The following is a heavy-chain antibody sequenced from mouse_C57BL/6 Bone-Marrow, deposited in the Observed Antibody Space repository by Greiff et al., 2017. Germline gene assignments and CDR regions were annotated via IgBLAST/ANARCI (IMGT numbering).Heavy chain of an antibody. CDR1: GYTFTSYW. CDR3: ARSLYGYEREGFGC. Sequence: QVQLQQPGTELVKPGASVKLSCKASGYTFTSYWMHWVKQRPGQGLEWIGNINPSNGGTNYNEKFKSKATLTVDKSSSTAYMQLSSLTSEDSAVDCCARSLYGYEREGFGCWGGGGLGSVA. J-gene: IGHJ3*01. V-gene: IGHV1-53*01. CDR2: INPSNGGT. D-gene: IGHD2-2*01.